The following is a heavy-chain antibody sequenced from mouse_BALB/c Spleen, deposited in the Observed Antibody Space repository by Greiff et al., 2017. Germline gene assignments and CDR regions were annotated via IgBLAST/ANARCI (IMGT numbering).Heavy chain of an antibody. Sequence: EVQLQQSGAELVKPGASVKLTCTASGFNIKDTYMPWVKQRPEQGLEWIGRIDPANGNTKYDPKFQGKATITADTSSNTAYLQLSSLTSEDTAVYYCARGSYDWFAYWGQGTLVTVSA. CDR1: GFNIKDTY. CDR3: ARGSYDWFAY. D-gene: IGHD2-12*01. V-gene: IGHV14-3*02. J-gene: IGHJ3*01. CDR2: IDPANGNT.